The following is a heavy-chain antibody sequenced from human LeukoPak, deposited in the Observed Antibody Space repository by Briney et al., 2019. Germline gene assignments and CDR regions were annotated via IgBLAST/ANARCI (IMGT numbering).Heavy chain of an antibody. CDR3: ARGKRVWRAAATEYYFDY. J-gene: IGHJ4*02. Sequence: ASVKVSCKASGYTFTGYYMHWVRQAPGQGLEWMGWINPNSGGTNYAQKFQGRVTMTRDTSISTAYMELSRLRSEDTAVYYCARGKRVWRAAATEYYFDYWAREPWSPSPQ. CDR1: GYTFTGYY. CDR2: INPNSGGT. V-gene: IGHV1-2*02. D-gene: IGHD6-13*01.